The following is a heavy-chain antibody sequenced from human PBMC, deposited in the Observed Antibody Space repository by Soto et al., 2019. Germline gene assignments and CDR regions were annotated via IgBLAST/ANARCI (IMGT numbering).Heavy chain of an antibody. Sequence: PGGSLRLSCAASGFTFSSYAMNWVRQAPGKGLEWVSVITGSGDSTYYADSVKGRFTISRDNSKNTLYVQMNSLRAEDTAVYYCTTDGAVYRFRTNCYAANHHYGMDVWGQGTTVTVSS. CDR3: TTDGAVYRFRTNCYAANHHYGMDV. CDR2: ITGSGDST. J-gene: IGHJ6*02. CDR1: GFTFSSYA. D-gene: IGHD2-2*01. V-gene: IGHV3-23*01.